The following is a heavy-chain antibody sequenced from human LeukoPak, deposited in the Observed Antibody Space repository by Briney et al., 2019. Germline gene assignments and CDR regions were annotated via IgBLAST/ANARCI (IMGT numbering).Heavy chain of an antibody. D-gene: IGHD3-3*01. CDR2: INPNSGGT. CDR1: GYTFTSYY. V-gene: IGHV1-2*02. J-gene: IGHJ5*02. CDR3: ARAGLGYDFWSSYAGYNWFDP. Sequence: ASVKVSCKASGYTFTSYYMHWVRQAPGQGLEWMGWINPNSGGTNYAQKFQGRVTMTRDTSISTAYMELSRLRSDDTAVYYCARAGLGYDFWSSYAGYNWFDPWGQGTLVTVSS.